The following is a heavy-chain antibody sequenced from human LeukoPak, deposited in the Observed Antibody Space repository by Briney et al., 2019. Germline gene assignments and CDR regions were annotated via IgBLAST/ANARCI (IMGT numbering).Heavy chain of an antibody. CDR1: GGSFSGYY. V-gene: IGHV4-34*01. D-gene: IGHD6-13*01. J-gene: IGHJ4*02. Sequence: PSETLSLTCAVYGGSFSGYYWSWIRQPPGKGLEWIGEINHSGSTNYNPSLKSRVTISVDTSKNQFSLKLTSVTAADTAVYYCSSLEVSSSWRYWGQGTLVTVSS. CDR2: INHSGST. CDR3: SSLEVSSSWRY.